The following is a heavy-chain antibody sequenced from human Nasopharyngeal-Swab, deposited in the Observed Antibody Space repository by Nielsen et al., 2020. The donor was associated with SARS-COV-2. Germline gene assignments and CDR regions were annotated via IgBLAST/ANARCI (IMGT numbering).Heavy chain of an antibody. CDR1: GSTFSSYA. J-gene: IGHJ6*03. V-gene: IGHV3-23*01. CDR3: AKRVAGKYYYMDV. Sequence: GGSLRLSCAASGSTFSSYAMTWVRQAPRKGLEWVSSISGNGASTYHAGSVKGRFTISRDNSRNTLYLQLNSLGAEDTAIYYCAKRVAGKYYYMDVWGKGTTVTVSS. CDR2: ISGNGAST. D-gene: IGHD3-10*01.